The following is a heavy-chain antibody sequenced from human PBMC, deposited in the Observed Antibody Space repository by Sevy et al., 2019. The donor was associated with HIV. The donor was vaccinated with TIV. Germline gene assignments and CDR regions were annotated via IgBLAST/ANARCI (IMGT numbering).Heavy chain of an antibody. J-gene: IGHJ4*02. CDR2: IKQDGSEK. D-gene: IGHD6-19*01. CDR1: GFTFSSYW. CDR3: ARDSSGFGDY. V-gene: IGHV3-7*01. Sequence: GGSLRLSCTASGFTFSSYWMSWVRQAPGKGLEWVANIKQDGSEKYYVDSVKGRFTISRDNAKSSLCLQMNSLRAEDTAAYYCARDSSGFGDYWGQGTLVTVSS.